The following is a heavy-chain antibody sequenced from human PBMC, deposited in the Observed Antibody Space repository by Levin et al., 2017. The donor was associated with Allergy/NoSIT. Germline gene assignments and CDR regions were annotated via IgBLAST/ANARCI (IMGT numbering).Heavy chain of an antibody. CDR3: ARRRSSGWYYFDY. D-gene: IGHD6-19*01. CDR2: INDDGST. CDR1: GGSFSGYY. V-gene: IGHV4-34*01. J-gene: IGHJ4*02. Sequence: GSLRLSCAVYGGSFSGYYWAWIRQPPGKGLEWIGEINDDGSTNYNPSLKSRVTMSVHTSKNQLTLRLNFVAAADTAVYYCARRRSSGWYYFDYWGQGTLVTVSS.